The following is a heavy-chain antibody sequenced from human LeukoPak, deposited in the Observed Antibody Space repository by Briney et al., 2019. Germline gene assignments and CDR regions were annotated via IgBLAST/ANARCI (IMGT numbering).Heavy chain of an antibody. J-gene: IGHJ4*02. D-gene: IGHD5-18*01. Sequence: PGRSLRLSCAASGFTFSSYGMHWVRQAPGKGLEWVAVISYDGSNKYYADSVKGRFTISRDNSKNTLYLQMNSLRAEDTAVYYCAKDNGGYSYGSPPLDYWGQGTLVTVSS. CDR3: AKDNGGYSYGSPPLDY. V-gene: IGHV3-30*18. CDR2: ISYDGSNK. CDR1: GFTFSSYG.